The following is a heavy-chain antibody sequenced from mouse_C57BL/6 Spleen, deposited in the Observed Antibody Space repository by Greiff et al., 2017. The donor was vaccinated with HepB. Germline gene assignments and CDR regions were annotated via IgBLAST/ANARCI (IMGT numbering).Heavy chain of an antibody. Sequence: EVQGVESGPELVKPGDSVKISCKASGYSFTGYFMNWVMQSHGKSLEWIGRINPYNGDTFYNQKFKGKATLTVDKSSSTAHMELRSLTSEDSAVYYCARRTTVVAPNWYFDVWGTGTTVTVSS. J-gene: IGHJ1*03. D-gene: IGHD1-1*01. V-gene: IGHV1-20*01. CDR2: INPYNGDT. CDR3: ARRTTVVAPNWYFDV. CDR1: GYSFTGYF.